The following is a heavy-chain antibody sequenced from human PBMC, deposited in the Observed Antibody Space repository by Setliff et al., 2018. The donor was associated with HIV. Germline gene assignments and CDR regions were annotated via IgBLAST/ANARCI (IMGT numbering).Heavy chain of an antibody. CDR3: ARAGSFDPYYYMDV. J-gene: IGHJ6*03. CDR2: IYPGDSTI. D-gene: IGHD3-10*01. CDR1: GYSFTNYW. V-gene: IGHV5-51*01. Sequence: PGESLKISCKASGYSFTNYWIGWVRQMPGKGLEWMGVIYPGDSTIRYGPSFQGQVTISADKSISTAYLQWSSLKASDTAMYYCARAGSFDPYYYMDVWGKGTTVTVSS.